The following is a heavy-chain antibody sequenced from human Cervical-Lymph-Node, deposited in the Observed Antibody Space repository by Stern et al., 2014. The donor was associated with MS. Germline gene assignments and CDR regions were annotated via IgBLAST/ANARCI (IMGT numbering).Heavy chain of an antibody. V-gene: IGHV3-33*01. CDR3: ASAYSSSHYYFDY. D-gene: IGHD6-13*01. CDR2: IWYDGSKP. Sequence: VQLVESGGGVVQPGRSLRLSCAASGFSFSRYAMHCVRPAPGKGPELVAVIWYDGSKPYYADAVTGRFTIARDNFKITLYRQKNSLRAEDTAVYYCASAYSSSHYYFDYWGQGTLVTVSS. J-gene: IGHJ4*02. CDR1: GFSFSRYA.